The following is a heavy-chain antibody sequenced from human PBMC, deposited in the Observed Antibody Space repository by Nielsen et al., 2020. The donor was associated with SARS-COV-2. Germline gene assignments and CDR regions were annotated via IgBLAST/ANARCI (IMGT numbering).Heavy chain of an antibody. Sequence: GESLKISCAASGFTFSSYGMHWVRQAPGKGLEWVAVIWYDGSNKYYADSVKGRFTISRDNSKNTLYLQMNSLRAEDTAVYYCARDRLGGSGSYYEYFQHWGQGTLVTVSS. CDR3: ARDRLGGSGSYYEYFQH. J-gene: IGHJ1*01. D-gene: IGHD3-10*01. CDR2: IWYDGSNK. CDR1: GFTFSSYG. V-gene: IGHV3-33*01.